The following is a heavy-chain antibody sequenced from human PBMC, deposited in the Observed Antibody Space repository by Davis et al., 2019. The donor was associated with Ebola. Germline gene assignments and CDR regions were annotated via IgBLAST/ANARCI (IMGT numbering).Heavy chain of an antibody. Sequence: LRLSCAVYGGSFSGYYWSWIRQPPGKGLEWIGEINHSGSTNYNPSLKSRVTISVDTSKNQFSLKLSSVTAADTAVYYCARVSREYQLLYFDYWGQGTLVTVSS. CDR3: ARVSREYQLLYFDY. CDR1: GGSFSGYY. J-gene: IGHJ4*02. D-gene: IGHD2-2*01. CDR2: INHSGST. V-gene: IGHV4-34*09.